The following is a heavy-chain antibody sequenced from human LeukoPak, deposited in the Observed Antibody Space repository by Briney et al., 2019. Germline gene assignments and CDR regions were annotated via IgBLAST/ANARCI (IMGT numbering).Heavy chain of an antibody. CDR2: IYPGDYDT. J-gene: IGHJ4*02. D-gene: IGHD6-13*01. V-gene: IGHV5-51*01. CDR1: GYSFTSYW. CDR3: ARLPGIAAAGRFDY. Sequence: PGGSLEISFKGSGYSFTSYWIGRVRQMPGKGLERMGIIYPGDYDTRYSPSFQGQVTISADKSISTAYLQWSSLKASDTAMYYCARLPGIAAAGRFDYWGQGTLVTVSS.